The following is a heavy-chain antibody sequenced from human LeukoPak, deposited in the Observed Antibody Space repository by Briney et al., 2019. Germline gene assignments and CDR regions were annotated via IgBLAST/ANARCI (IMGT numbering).Heavy chain of an antibody. J-gene: IGHJ4*02. CDR2: IYTSGSTP. D-gene: IGHD1-26*01. V-gene: IGHV4-4*07. Sequence: SETLSLTCTVSGGSINSYYWSWIRQSAGKGLEWIGRIYTSGSTPDYSPSLKSRVTMSIDTSKNQFSLKLSSVTAADTAVYYCARRGNGYFDCWGQGTLVTVSS. CDR1: GGSINSYY. CDR3: ARRGNGYFDC.